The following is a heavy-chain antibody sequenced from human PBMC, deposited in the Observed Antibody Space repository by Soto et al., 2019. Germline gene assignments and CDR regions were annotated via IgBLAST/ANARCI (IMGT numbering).Heavy chain of an antibody. Sequence: SQTLSLTCAISGDSVSSNSAAWNWIRQSPSRGLEWLGRTYYRSKWYNDYAVSVKSRITINPDNPKNQYSLQLNSVTPEDTAVYYWAIAYTWNELCWFDPWGQGTRVTVSS. CDR1: GDSVSSNSAA. CDR3: AIAYTWNELCWFDP. V-gene: IGHV6-1*01. J-gene: IGHJ5*02. D-gene: IGHD1-1*01. CDR2: TYYRSKWYN.